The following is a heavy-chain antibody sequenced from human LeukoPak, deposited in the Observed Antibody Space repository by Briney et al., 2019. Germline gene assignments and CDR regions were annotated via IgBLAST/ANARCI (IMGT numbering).Heavy chain of an antibody. CDR2: INPNSGGT. D-gene: IGHD6-6*01. Sequence: GASVKVSCKASGYTFTGYYMHWVRQAPGQGLEWMGWINPNSGGTSYEQKFQGRVTMTRDTSISTVYMEVTRLRSDDTAVYYCAREETSIVTRPWYWGQGTLVTVSS. V-gene: IGHV1-2*02. CDR1: GYTFTGYY. CDR3: AREETSIVTRPWY. J-gene: IGHJ4*02.